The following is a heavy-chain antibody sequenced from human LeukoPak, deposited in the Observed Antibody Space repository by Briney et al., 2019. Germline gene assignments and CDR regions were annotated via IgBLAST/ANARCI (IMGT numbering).Heavy chain of an antibody. CDR3: ARVVYSGYDFRGAMDV. J-gene: IGHJ6*03. Sequence: SETLSLTCTVSGGSISSYYWSWIRQPAGEGLEWIGRIYTSGSTNHNPSLKSRVTIPVDTSKNQFSLKLSSVTAADTAVYYCARVVYSGYDFRGAMDVWGKGTTVTVSS. V-gene: IGHV4-4*07. CDR1: GGSISSYY. CDR2: IYTSGST. D-gene: IGHD5-12*01.